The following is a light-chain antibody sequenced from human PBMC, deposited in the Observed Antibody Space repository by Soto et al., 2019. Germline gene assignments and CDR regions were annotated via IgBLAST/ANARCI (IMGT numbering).Light chain of an antibody. J-gene: IGLJ2*01. V-gene: IGLV4-69*01. Sequence: QLVLTQSPSASASLGASVKLTCTLSSGHSSYAIAWHQQQPEKGPRYLMKLNSDGSHSKGDGIPDRFSGSSSGAERHLTISSLQSEDEADYYCQTWGSGIVVFGGGTKVTVL. CDR1: SGHSSYA. CDR2: LNSDGSH. CDR3: QTWGSGIVV.